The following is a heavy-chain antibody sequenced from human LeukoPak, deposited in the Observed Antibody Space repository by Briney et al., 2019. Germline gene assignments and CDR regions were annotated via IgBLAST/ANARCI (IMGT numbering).Heavy chain of an antibody. Sequence: GGSLRLSCAASGFTFRTYSMNWVRQAPGKGLEWVSYISSGSSTICYADSVKGRFTISRDNAKNSLYLQMNRLGDEDTAVYYCVSGNYYFDDWGQGTLVTVSS. CDR1: GFTFRTYS. CDR3: VSGNYYFDD. D-gene: IGHD5-12*01. CDR2: ISSGSSTI. V-gene: IGHV3-48*02. J-gene: IGHJ4*02.